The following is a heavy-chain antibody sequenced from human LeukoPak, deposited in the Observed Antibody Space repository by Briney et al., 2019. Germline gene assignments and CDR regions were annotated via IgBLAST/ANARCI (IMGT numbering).Heavy chain of an antibody. J-gene: IGHJ4*02. CDR2: LNPSGGSK. Sequence: ASVKVSCKASGYTFTSYYMHWVRQAPGQGLEWMGILNPSGGSKSYAQKFQGRVTMTRDTSTSTVYMELSSLRSEDTAVYYCARGKYYYDSSGYYAFDYWGQGTLVTVSS. V-gene: IGHV1-46*01. CDR1: GYTFTSYY. D-gene: IGHD3-22*01. CDR3: ARGKYYYDSSGYYAFDY.